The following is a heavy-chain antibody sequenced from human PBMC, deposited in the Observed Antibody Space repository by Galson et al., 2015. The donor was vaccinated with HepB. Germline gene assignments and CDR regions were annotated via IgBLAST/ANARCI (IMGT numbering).Heavy chain of an antibody. D-gene: IGHD3-22*01. CDR3: ARLVVMGGMDV. CDR2: ISYDGSNK. Sequence: SLRLSCAASGFTFSSYSMHWVRQAPGKGLEWVAVISYDGSNKYYADSVKGRFTISRDNSKNTLYLQMNSLRAEDTAVYYCARLVVMGGMDVWGQGTTVTVSS. CDR1: GFTFSSYS. V-gene: IGHV3-30*03. J-gene: IGHJ6*02.